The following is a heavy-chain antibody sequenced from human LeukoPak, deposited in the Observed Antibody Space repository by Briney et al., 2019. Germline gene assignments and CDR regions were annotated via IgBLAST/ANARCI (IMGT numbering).Heavy chain of an antibody. D-gene: IGHD5-12*01. CDR2: IHHSGST. CDR3: ARGLVDTGRSRFDY. CDR1: GESISSSNW. Sequence: SGTLSLTCAVSGESISSSNWWSWVRPPPGKGLEWIGEIHHSGSTNYNPSLKSRVTISLDKPKNQLSLKMTSVTAADTAVYYCARGLVDTGRSRFDYWGQGTVVTVSS. V-gene: IGHV4-4*02. J-gene: IGHJ4*02.